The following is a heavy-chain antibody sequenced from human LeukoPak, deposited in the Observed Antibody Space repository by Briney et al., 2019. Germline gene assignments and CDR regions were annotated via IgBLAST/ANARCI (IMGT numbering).Heavy chain of an antibody. CDR2: IRSKAYGGTT. Sequence: PGGSLRLSCTASGFTFGDYAMSWFRQAPGQGREWVGFIRSKAYGGTTEYAASVKGRFTISRDDTKSIAYLQMNSLKTEDTAVYYCTRDREVGRYYYYYYYMDVWGKGTTVTVSS. CDR1: GFTFGDYA. V-gene: IGHV3-49*03. D-gene: IGHD2-2*01. J-gene: IGHJ6*03. CDR3: TRDREVGRYYYYYYYMDV.